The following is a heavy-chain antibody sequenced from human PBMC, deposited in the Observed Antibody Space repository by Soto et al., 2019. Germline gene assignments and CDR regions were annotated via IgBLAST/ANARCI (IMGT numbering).Heavy chain of an antibody. Sequence: SVKVSCKGSGGTFSSYAISWVRQAPGQGLEWMGGIIPIFGTANYAQKFQGRVTITADKSTSTAYMELSSLRSEDTAVYYCAREXGIYCGGDCSSPYYYGMDVWGQGTTVTVYS. J-gene: IGHJ6*02. CDR2: IIPIFGTA. CDR3: AREXGIYCGGDCSSPYYYGMDV. CDR1: GGTFSSYA. D-gene: IGHD2-21*02. V-gene: IGHV1-69*06.